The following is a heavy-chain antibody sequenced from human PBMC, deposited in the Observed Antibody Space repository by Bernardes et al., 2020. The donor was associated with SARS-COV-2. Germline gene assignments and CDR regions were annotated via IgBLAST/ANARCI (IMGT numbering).Heavy chain of an antibody. V-gene: IGHV4-59*04. D-gene: IGHD3-10*01. Sequence: SEPLSLTCTVSGGSISPYYWNWVRQSPGKGLEWIAYIDYTGSTYYNPSFTSRATISLDMSRNQFSLRLSSVTAADTAVYYCARRRVSERPVSEGNWLDPWGQGTLVTVSS. CDR3: ARRRVSERPVSEGNWLDP. CDR1: GGSISPYY. CDR2: IDYTGST. J-gene: IGHJ5*02.